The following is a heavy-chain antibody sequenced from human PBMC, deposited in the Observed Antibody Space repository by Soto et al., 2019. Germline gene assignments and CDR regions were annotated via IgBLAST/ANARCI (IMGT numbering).Heavy chain of an antibody. Sequence: QVTLKESGPVLVKPTETLTLTCTVSGFSLSNARMGVSWIRQPPGKALEWLAHIFSNNEKSYSTSLKSRLTISKDTSKSQVVLTMTNMDPVDTATYYCARNLYDDSSGYYHDYWGQGTLVTVSS. J-gene: IGHJ4*02. CDR1: GFSLSNARMG. CDR3: ARNLYDDSSGYYHDY. CDR2: IFSNNEK. D-gene: IGHD3-22*01. V-gene: IGHV2-26*01.